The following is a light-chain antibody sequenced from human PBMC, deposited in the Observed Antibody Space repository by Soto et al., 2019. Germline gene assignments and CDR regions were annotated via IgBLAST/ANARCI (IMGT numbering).Light chain of an antibody. CDR1: QTAITY. J-gene: IGKJ2*01. CDR3: QQSYSSPVT. CDR2: AAS. Sequence: DIPITQSPSSLPASVGDRVTIPARTSQTAITYLSWCQQKPGEAPKLLIYAASSLQSGVPSRFTGSGSGTDFTLTITSLQPEDFATYFCQQSYSSPVTFGQGTKLEMK. V-gene: IGKV1-39*01.